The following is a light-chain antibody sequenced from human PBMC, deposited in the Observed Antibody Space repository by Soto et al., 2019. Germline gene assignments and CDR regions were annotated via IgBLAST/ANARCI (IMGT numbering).Light chain of an antibody. V-gene: IGLV2-14*01. CDR1: SSDVGAYTS. CDR2: EVS. Sequence: QSALTQPASVSGSPGQSITLSCTGSSSDVGAYTSVSWYQHHPGKAPKLMIYEVSKRPSGVSNRFSGSKSGNTASLTISGLQPEDEAHYYCAAWDDNLNVVFGGGTKVTVL. CDR3: AAWDDNLNVV. J-gene: IGLJ2*01.